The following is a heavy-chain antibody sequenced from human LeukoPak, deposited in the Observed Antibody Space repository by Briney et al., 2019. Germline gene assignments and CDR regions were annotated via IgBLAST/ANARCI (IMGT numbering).Heavy chain of an antibody. Sequence: PSETLSLTCTVSGGSISGYFWSWLRQPAGKGLEWIGRIYSSGSNNYNPSLKSRVTMSLDTSKNHLSLNLSSVTAADMAVYYCAREPTSGREPTSGRPLDYWGQGTLVTVSS. V-gene: IGHV4-4*07. D-gene: IGHD5-12*01. J-gene: IGHJ4*02. CDR2: IYSSGSN. CDR3: AREPTSGREPTSGRPLDY. CDR1: GGSISGYF.